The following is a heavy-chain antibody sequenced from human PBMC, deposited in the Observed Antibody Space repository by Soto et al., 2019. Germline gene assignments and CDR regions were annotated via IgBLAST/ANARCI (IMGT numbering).Heavy chain of an antibody. CDR3: ARVGWAYDSGGL. CDR2: IYYSGST. V-gene: IGHV4-31*03. Sequence: LSLTCTVSGGSISSGGYYWSWIRQHPGKGLEWIGYIYYSGSTYYNPSLKSRVTISVDTSKNQFSLKLSSVTAADTAVYYCARVGWAYDSGGLWGQGTLVTVSS. CDR1: GGSISSGGYY. J-gene: IGHJ4*02. D-gene: IGHD3-22*01.